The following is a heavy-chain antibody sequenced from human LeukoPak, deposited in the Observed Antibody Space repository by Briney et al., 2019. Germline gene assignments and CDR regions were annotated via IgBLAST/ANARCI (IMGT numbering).Heavy chain of an antibody. V-gene: IGHV3-74*01. D-gene: IGHD2-2*01. CDR3: ASLAGTVVPAGDFDY. Sequence: GGSLRLSCAASGFTFSSYWMHWVRQAPGKGLVWVSRINTDGSSTSYADSVKGRFTISRDNAKNTLYLQMNSLRAEDTAVYYCASLAGTVVPAGDFDYWGQGTLVTVSS. J-gene: IGHJ4*02. CDR2: INTDGSST. CDR1: GFTFSSYW.